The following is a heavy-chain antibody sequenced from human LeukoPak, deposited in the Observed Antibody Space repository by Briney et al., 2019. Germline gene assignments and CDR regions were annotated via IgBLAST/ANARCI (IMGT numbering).Heavy chain of an antibody. V-gene: IGHV1-46*01. CDR2: LNPSGGSS. CDR1: GYTVTSYY. J-gene: IGHJ4*02. CDR3: ARAGSWKLNFDY. Sequence: ASVKVSCKASGYTVTSYYMHWVRQAPGQGLEWMGILNPSGGSSSYAQKFQGRATLTRATSTSTVYMELSSLRSEDTAVYYCARAGSWKLNFDYWGQGTLVTVSS. D-gene: IGHD6-13*01.